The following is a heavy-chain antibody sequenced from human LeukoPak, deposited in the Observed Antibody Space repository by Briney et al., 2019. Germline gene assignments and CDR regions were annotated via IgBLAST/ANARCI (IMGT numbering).Heavy chain of an antibody. CDR1: GFTFSSYG. D-gene: IGHD2-2*01. V-gene: IGHV3-30*03. CDR2: ISYDGSNK. J-gene: IGHJ4*02. CDR3: ARSPGCSSTSC. Sequence: GGSLRLSCAASGFTFSSYGMHWVRQAPGKGLEWVAVISYDGSNKYYADSVKGRFTISRDNSKNTLYLQMNSLRAEDTAVYYCARSPGCSSTSCWGQGTLVTVSS.